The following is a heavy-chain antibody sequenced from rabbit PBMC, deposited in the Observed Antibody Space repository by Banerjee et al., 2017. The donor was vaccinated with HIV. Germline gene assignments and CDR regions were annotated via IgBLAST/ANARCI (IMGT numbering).Heavy chain of an antibody. CDR2: IYPGDSGTT. J-gene: IGHJ6*01. Sequence: QSLEESGGDLVKPGASLTLTCTASGFSFSSTYYMCWVRQPPGKGLEWIGCIYPGDSGTTYYASWAKGRFTISKTSSTTVTLQMTSLTAADTATYFCARDTATSFSSYGMDLWGQGTLVTVS. CDR1: GFSFSSTYY. V-gene: IGHV1S40*01. CDR3: ARDTATSFSSYGMDL. D-gene: IGHD1-1*01.